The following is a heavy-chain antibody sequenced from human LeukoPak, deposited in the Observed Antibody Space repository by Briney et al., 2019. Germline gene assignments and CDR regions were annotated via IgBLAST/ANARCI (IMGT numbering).Heavy chain of an antibody. D-gene: IGHD1-26*01. CDR1: GFTFSSYA. Sequence: PGESLRLSCAASGFTFSSYAMSWVRQAPGKGLEWVSAISGSGGSTYYADSVKGRFTISRDNSKNTLYLQMNSLRAEDTAVYYCAKGPVSNGSPSAFDIWGQGTMVTVSS. J-gene: IGHJ3*02. CDR3: AKGPVSNGSPSAFDI. CDR2: ISGSGGST. V-gene: IGHV3-23*01.